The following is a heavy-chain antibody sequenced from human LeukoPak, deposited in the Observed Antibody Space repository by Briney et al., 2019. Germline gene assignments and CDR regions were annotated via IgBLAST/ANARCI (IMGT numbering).Heavy chain of an antibody. CDR1: GFTFSNYA. Sequence: PGGSLRLSCAASGFTFSNYAMNWVRQAPGKGLEWVSAISDSGGSTYYADSVKGRFTISRDNSKNTLYLQMNSLRAEDTAVYYCANEDFGGNFDYWGQGTLVTVSS. J-gene: IGHJ4*02. CDR2: ISDSGGST. CDR3: ANEDFGGNFDY. D-gene: IGHD4-23*01. V-gene: IGHV3-23*01.